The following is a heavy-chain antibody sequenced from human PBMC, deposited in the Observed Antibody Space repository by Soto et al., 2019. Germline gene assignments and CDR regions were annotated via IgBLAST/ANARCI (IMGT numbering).Heavy chain of an antibody. J-gene: IGHJ1*01. CDR3: AKDSYCSDATTCSTSRSAP. V-gene: IGHV3-9*01. CDR1: EGRFEDHG. D-gene: IGHD2-15*01. CDR2: ISWDSATI. Sequence: VGLMRLSWGVAEGRFEDHGGHCVLQAPRKGLEWVSGISWDSATIGYADAVKGRFTISRANAKNSRYLQMNSLRPEDTAFSYCAKDSYCSDATTCSTSRSAPRGQRIPVTVSP.